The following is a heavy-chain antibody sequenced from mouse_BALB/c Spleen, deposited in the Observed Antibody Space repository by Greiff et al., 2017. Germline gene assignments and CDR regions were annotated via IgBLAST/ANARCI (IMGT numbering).Heavy chain of an antibody. CDR2: ISSGGSYT. Sequence: EVQVVESGGGLVKPGGSLKLSCAASGFTFSSYAMSWVRQSPEKRLEWVAEISSGGSYTYYPDTVTGRFTISRDNAKNTLYLEMSSLRSEDTAMYYCARYGNHFYAMDYWGQGTSVTVSS. CDR3: ARYGNHFYAMDY. J-gene: IGHJ4*01. V-gene: IGHV5-9-4*01. D-gene: IGHD2-1*01. CDR1: GFTFSSYA.